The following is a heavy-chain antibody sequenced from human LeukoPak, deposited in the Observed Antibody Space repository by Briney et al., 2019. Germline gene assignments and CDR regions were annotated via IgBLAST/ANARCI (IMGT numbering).Heavy chain of an antibody. Sequence: GRSLRLSCAASGFTFDDYAMHLVRQAPGKGLEWVSGISWNSGSIGYVDSVKGRFTISRDNAKNSLYLQMNSLRAEDTALYYCAKDWGSGSPYAFDIWGQGTMVTVSS. CDR2: ISWNSGSI. CDR1: GFTFDDYA. V-gene: IGHV3-9*01. CDR3: AKDWGSGSPYAFDI. J-gene: IGHJ3*02. D-gene: IGHD3-10*01.